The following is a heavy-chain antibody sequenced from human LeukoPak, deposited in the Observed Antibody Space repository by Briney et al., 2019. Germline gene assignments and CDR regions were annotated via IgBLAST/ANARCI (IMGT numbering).Heavy chain of an antibody. CDR2: IYYNRGT. J-gene: IGHJ4*02. Sequence: PSETLSLTCTVSGGSISSGGYYWSWIRQHPGKGLEWIGYIYYNRGTNYSPSLKSRVTISVDTSKNQFSLRLTSVSAADTAVYYCARGGDGYNPLDYWGQGTLVTVSS. CDR3: ARGGDGYNPLDY. D-gene: IGHD5-24*01. CDR1: GGSISSGGYY. V-gene: IGHV4-61*08.